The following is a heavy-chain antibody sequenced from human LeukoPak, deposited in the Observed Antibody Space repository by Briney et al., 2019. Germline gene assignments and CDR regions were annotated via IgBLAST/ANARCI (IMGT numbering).Heavy chain of an antibody. CDR3: AKINSGYDSYFDY. CDR2: IRYDGRNK. J-gene: IGHJ4*02. Sequence: GGSLRLSCAASGFTFSSYGMHWVRQAPGKGLEWVAFIRYDGRNKYYADSVKGRFTISRGNSKNTLYLQMNSLRAEDTAVYYCAKINSGYDSYFDYWGQGTLVTVSS. D-gene: IGHD5-12*01. V-gene: IGHV3-30*02. CDR1: GFTFSSYG.